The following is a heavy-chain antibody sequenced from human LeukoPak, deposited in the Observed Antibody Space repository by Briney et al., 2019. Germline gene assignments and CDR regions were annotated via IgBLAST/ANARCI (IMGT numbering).Heavy chain of an antibody. CDR2: ISGSGTI. V-gene: IGHV4-4*07. CDR1: GGFINSY. Sequence: SGTLSLTCTVSGGFINSYWSWIRQPAGKGLEWIGRISGSGTITYNPALQSRLSISIDTSKNQFSLKLMSVTAADTAVYYCARDSGTTGEVKFDPWGQGTLVTVSS. J-gene: IGHJ5*02. CDR3: ARDSGTTGEVKFDP. D-gene: IGHD3-10*01.